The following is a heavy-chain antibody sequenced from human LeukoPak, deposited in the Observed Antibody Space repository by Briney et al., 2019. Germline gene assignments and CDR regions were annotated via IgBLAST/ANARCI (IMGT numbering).Heavy chain of an antibody. CDR3: ARDDPVQLERLDY. D-gene: IGHD1-1*01. Sequence: GASVKVSCRASGYTFTNYDITWIRQAPGQGLEWMGYITPYNGNTKYAQKLQGRVTMTTDTSTSTAYMELRSLRSDDTAVYYCARDDPVQLERLDYWGQGTLVTVSS. V-gene: IGHV1-18*01. CDR1: GYTFTNYD. J-gene: IGHJ4*02. CDR2: ITPYNGNT.